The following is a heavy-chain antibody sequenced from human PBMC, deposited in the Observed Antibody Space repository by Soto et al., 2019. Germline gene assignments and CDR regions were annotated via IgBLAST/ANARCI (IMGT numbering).Heavy chain of an antibody. Sequence: QVQLVQSGGEVTKPRASVKVSYKSSGYTFTSYGVTAVRQAPENGHEWRGWITVYTGNTKQAQKFQDSVTLTTVASTGTASLELGNLRSDATAVYYCARERCTTDRCYTHHFDVWGQGTTVTVSS. CDR2: ITVYTGNT. CDR1: GYTFTSYG. V-gene: IGHV1-18*04. D-gene: IGHD2-8*01. CDR3: ARERCTTDRCYTHHFDV. J-gene: IGHJ6*01.